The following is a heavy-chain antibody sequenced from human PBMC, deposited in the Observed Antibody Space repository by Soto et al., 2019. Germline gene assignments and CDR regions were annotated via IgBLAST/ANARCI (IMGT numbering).Heavy chain of an antibody. CDR3: AKDEEAVAGCDY. J-gene: IGHJ4*02. Sequence: QVQLVESGGGVVQPGRSLRLSFAASGFTFSSYGMHWVRQAPGKGLEWVAVISYDGSNNYYADSVKGRFTISRDNSKNTLYLQMNSLRAEVTAVYYCAKDEEAVAGCDYWGQGTLVTVSS. CDR2: ISYDGSNN. D-gene: IGHD6-19*01. CDR1: GFTFSSYG. V-gene: IGHV3-30*18.